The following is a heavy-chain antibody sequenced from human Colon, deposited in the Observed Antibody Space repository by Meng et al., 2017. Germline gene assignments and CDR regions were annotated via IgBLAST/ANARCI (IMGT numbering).Heavy chain of an antibody. J-gene: IGHJ4*02. CDR1: GGSVSGSNW. D-gene: IGHD7-27*01. Sequence: VRRQGPGPGSVKPSGTLSLTCAVSGGSVSGSNWWGWVRQSPEKGLEWIGEVHYSGSNNYNPSLKSRVTMSVDKSKNHFSLNLTSVTAADTGVYYCARGYLGTPVVHFDAWGQGTLVTVSS. CDR3: ARGYLGTPVVHFDA. CDR2: VHYSGSN. V-gene: IGHV4-4*02.